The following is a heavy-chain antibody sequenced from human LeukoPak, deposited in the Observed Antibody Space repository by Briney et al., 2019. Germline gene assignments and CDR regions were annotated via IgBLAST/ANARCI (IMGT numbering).Heavy chain of an antibody. D-gene: IGHD3-22*01. CDR2: ISSSSSTK. CDR3: ASPYDSSGYYDY. J-gene: IGHJ4*02. CDR1: GFTFSSYS. V-gene: IGHV3-48*04. Sequence: GGSLRLSCAASGFTFSSYSMNWVRQAPGKGPEWVSYISSSSSTKYYADSVKGRFTISRDNAKNSLYLQMNSLRAEDTAVYYCASPYDSSGYYDYWGQGTLVTVSS.